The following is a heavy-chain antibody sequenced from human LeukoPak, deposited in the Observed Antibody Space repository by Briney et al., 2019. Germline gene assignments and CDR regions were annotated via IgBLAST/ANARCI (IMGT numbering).Heavy chain of an antibody. V-gene: IGHV1-69*13. CDR2: IIPIFGTA. CDR1: GGTFSSYA. J-gene: IGHJ6*03. CDR3: ARGYCSSTSCPNHYYYYYMDV. D-gene: IGHD2-2*01. Sequence: SVRVSCKASGGTFSSYAISWVRQAPGQGLEWMGGIIPIFGTANYAQKFQGRVTITADESTSTAYMELSSPRSEDTAVYYCARGYCSSTSCPNHYYYYYMDVWGKGTTVTVSS.